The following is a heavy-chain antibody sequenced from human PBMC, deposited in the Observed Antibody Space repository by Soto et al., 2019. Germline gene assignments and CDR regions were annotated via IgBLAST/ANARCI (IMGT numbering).Heavy chain of an antibody. CDR1: GYTFTSYD. Sequence: ASVKVSCKASGYTFTSYDINWVRQATGQGREWMGWMNPNSGNTGYAQKFQGRVTMTRNTSISTAYMELSSLRSEDTAAYYCARGPIYDSSGYYSIPFDYWGQGTLVTVSS. D-gene: IGHD3-22*01. CDR2: MNPNSGNT. V-gene: IGHV1-8*01. J-gene: IGHJ4*02. CDR3: ARGPIYDSSGYYSIPFDY.